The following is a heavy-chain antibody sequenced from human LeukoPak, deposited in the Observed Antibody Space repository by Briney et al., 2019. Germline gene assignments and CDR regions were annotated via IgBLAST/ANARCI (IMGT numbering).Heavy chain of an antibody. Sequence: PGGSLRLSCAASGFTFSSFEMNWVRQAPGEGLEWVSYISGSGTTIYYADSVRGRFTISRDNAKNSLYLQMNSLRAEDTAVYYCARVDCSVGTCYGYFDYWGHGTLVTVSS. CDR1: GFTFSSFE. J-gene: IGHJ4*01. D-gene: IGHD2-15*01. CDR3: ARVDCSVGTCYGYFDY. V-gene: IGHV3-48*03. CDR2: ISGSGTTI.